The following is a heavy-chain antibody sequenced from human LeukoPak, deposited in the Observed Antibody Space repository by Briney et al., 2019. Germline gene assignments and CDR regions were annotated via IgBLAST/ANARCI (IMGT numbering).Heavy chain of an antibody. V-gene: IGHV1-18*04. D-gene: IGHD6-13*01. CDR1: GYTFTSYG. CDR3: AVGLAGTFVDY. CDR2: ISAYNGNT. J-gene: IGHJ4*02. Sequence: ASVKVSCKASGYTFTSYGISWVRQAPGQGLEWMGWISAYNGNTNYAQKLQGRVTMTTDTSTSTAYVELRSLRSDDTAVYYCAVGLAGTFVDYWGQGTLVTVSS.